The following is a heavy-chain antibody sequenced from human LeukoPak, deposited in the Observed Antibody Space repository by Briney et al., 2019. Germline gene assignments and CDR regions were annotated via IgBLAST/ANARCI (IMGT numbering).Heavy chain of an antibody. V-gene: IGHV4-34*01. CDR1: GGSFSGYY. J-gene: IGHJ1*01. CDR2: INHSGST. D-gene: IGHD6-13*01. CDR3: ARDVVAAAGTEVQH. Sequence: SETLSLTCDVYGGSFSGYYWSWIRQPPGKGLEWIGEINHSGSTNYNPSLKSRVTISVDTSKNQFSLKLSSVTAADTAVYYCARDVVAAAGTEVQHWGQGTLVTVSS.